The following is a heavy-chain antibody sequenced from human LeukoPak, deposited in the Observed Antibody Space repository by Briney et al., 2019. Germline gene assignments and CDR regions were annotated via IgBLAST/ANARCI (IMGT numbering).Heavy chain of an antibody. CDR2: ISWNSGSI. CDR3: AKDLDGGGAIYDSSGFDY. CDR1: GFTFDDYA. J-gene: IGHJ4*02. V-gene: IGHV3-9*03. D-gene: IGHD3-22*01. Sequence: GRSLRLSCAASGFTFDDYAMHWVRQAPVKGREWVSGISWNSGSIGYADSVKGRFTISRDNAKNSLYLQMNSLRAEDMALYYCAKDLDGGGAIYDSSGFDYWGQGTLVTVSS.